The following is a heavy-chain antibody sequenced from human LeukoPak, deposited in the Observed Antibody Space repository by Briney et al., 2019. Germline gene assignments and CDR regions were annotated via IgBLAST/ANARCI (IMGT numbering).Heavy chain of an antibody. CDR3: AKDRLRFLEWLFSD. CDR2: ISWNSGSI. D-gene: IGHD3-3*01. J-gene: IGHJ4*02. V-gene: IGHV3-9*03. Sequence: GGSLRLSCAASGFTFDDYAMHWVRQAPGKGLEWVSGISWNSGSIGYADSVKGRFTISRDNAKNSLYLQMNSLRAEDMALYYCAKDRLRFLEWLFSDWGQRTLVTVSS. CDR1: GFTFDDYA.